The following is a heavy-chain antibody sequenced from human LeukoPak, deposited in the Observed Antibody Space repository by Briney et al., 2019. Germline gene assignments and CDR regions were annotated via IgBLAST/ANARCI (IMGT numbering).Heavy chain of an antibody. CDR3: AKNLYCGGGSCYPSALGMDV. J-gene: IGHJ6*02. CDR1: GFTFSSYW. D-gene: IGHD2-15*01. V-gene: IGHV3-74*01. Sequence: GGSLRLSCAVSGFTFSSYWMHWVRQAPGKGLVWVSHIKTDGSTTAYAGSVKGRFTVSRDNSKNTLFLQMNSLRAEDTAVYYCAKNLYCGGGSCYPSALGMDVWGQGTTVTASS. CDR2: IKTDGSTT.